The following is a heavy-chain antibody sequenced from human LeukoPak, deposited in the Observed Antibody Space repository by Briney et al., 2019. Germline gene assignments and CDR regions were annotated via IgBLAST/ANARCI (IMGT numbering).Heavy chain of an antibody. V-gene: IGHV3-30*03. Sequence: GGSLRLSCAASGFTFSSYGMHWVRQAPGKGLEWVAVISYDGSNKYYADSVKGRFTISRDNSKNTLYLQMNSLRAEDTAVYYCARRGSSSRLDYWGQGTLVTVSS. CDR1: GFTFSSYG. J-gene: IGHJ4*02. CDR2: ISYDGSNK. D-gene: IGHD6-6*01. CDR3: ARRGSSSRLDY.